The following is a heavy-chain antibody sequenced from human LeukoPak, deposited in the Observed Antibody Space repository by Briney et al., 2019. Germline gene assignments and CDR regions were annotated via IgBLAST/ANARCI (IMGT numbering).Heavy chain of an antibody. CDR3: ARGLTHDY. CDR2: INHSGST. J-gene: IGHJ4*02. CDR1: GGSFSGYY. V-gene: IGHV4-34*01. Sequence: PSETLSLTCAVYGGSFSGYYWSWIRQPPGKGLEWIGEINHSGSTNYNPSLTSRVTISVDTSKNQFSLKLSSVTAADTAVYYCARGLTHDYWGQGTLVTVSS.